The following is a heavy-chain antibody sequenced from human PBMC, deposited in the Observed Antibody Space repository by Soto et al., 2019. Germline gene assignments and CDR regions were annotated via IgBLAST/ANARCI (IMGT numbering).Heavy chain of an antibody. Sequence: GESLKISCKGSGYSFTSYRIGWVRQMPGKGLEWMGIIYPGDSDTRYSPSFQGQVTISADKSISTAYLQWSSLKASDTAMYYCAGGRLRFLEWTGQIDAFDIWGQGTMVTVSS. CDR1: GYSFTSYR. CDR3: AGGRLRFLEWTGQIDAFDI. V-gene: IGHV5-51*01. CDR2: IYPGDSDT. D-gene: IGHD3-3*01. J-gene: IGHJ3*02.